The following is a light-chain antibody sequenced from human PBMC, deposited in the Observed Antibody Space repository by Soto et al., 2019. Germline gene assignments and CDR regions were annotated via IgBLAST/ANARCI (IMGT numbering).Light chain of an antibody. CDR1: NIGSKS. V-gene: IGLV3-21*04. Sequence: SYELTQPPSVSVAPGKTARITCGGNNIGSKSVHWYQQKPGQAPVLVIYYDSDRPSGIPERFSGSNSGNTATLTISRVEAGDEADYYCQVWAGSSDHVVFGGGTKLTVL. CDR3: QVWAGSSDHVV. J-gene: IGLJ2*01. CDR2: YDS.